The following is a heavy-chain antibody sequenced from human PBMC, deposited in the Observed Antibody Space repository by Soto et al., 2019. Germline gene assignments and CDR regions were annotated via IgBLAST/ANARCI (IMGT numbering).Heavy chain of an antibody. J-gene: IGHJ6*02. CDR2: IYPGDSDT. CDR3: ARRGRADGYYYYYGMDV. Sequence: GESLKISCKGSGYSFTSYWIGWVRQMPGKGLEWMGIIYPGDSDTRYSPSFQGQVTISADKSISTAYLQWSSLKASDTAMYYRARRGRADGYYYYYGMDVWGQGTTVTVSS. V-gene: IGHV5-51*01. D-gene: IGHD3-16*01. CDR1: GYSFTSYW.